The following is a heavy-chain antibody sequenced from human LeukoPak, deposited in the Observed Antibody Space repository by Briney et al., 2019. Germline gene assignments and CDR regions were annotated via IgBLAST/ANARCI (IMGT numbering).Heavy chain of an antibody. CDR3: ARYNWTGAFDI. Sequence: GGSLRLSCAASGFTVSSNYMSWVRQAPGKGLEWVSVIYSGGSAYYADYVKGRFTISRDNSKNTLYLQMNSLRAEDTAVYYCARYNWTGAFDIWGQGTMVTVSS. CDR1: GFTVSSNY. V-gene: IGHV3-53*01. J-gene: IGHJ3*02. CDR2: IYSGGSA. D-gene: IGHD1-20*01.